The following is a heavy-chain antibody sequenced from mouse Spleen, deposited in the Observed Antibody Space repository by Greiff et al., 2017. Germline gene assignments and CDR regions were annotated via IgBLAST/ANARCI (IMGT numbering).Heavy chain of an antibody. CDR1: GYTFTSYW. J-gene: IGHJ4*01. V-gene: IGHV1-53*01. Sequence: QVQLQQPGTELVKPGASVKLSCKASGYTFTSYWMHWVKQRPGQGLEWIGNINPSNGGTNYNEKFKSKATLTVDKSSSTAYMQLSSLTSEDSAVYYCARSPQTARAHYAMDYWGQGTSVTVSS. CDR3: ARSPQTARAHYAMDY. D-gene: IGHD3-2*01. CDR2: INPSNGGT.